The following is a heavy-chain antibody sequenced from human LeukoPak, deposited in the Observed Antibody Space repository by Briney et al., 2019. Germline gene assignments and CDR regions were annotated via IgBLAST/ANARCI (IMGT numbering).Heavy chain of an antibody. D-gene: IGHD2-2*01. CDR3: ARDRYCSSTSCPMDYYYYYMDV. CDR1: GGSFSGYY. CDR2: INHSGST. J-gene: IGHJ6*03. V-gene: IGHV4-34*01. Sequence: SETLSLTCAVYGGSFSGYYWSWIRQPPGKGLEWIGEINHSGSTNYNPSLKSRVTISVDTSKNLFSLKLSSVTAADTAVYYCARDRYCSSTSCPMDYYYYYMDVWSKGTTVTVSS.